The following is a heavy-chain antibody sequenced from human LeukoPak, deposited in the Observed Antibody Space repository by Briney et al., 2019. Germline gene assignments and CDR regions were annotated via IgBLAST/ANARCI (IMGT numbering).Heavy chain of an antibody. V-gene: IGHV3-21*01. Sequence: GGSLRLSCAASGFTLSSYSMNWVRQAPGKGLEWVSSISSSSSYIYYADSVKGRFTISRDNAKNSLYLQMNSLRAEDTAVYYCARGLAVAGTRYFDYWGQGTLVTVSS. J-gene: IGHJ4*02. D-gene: IGHD6-19*01. CDR1: GFTLSSYS. CDR3: ARGLAVAGTRYFDY. CDR2: ISSSSSYI.